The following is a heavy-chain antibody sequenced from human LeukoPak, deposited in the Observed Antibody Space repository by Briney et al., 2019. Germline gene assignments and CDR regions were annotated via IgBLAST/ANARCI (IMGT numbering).Heavy chain of an antibody. D-gene: IGHD6-13*01. CDR2: IYTSGST. CDR3: ARAHSSSWYGFDAFDI. Sequence: SETLSLTCTVPGGSISSYYWSWIRQPAGKGLEWIGRIYTSGSTNYNPSLKSRVTMSVDTSKNQFSLKLSSVTAADTAVYYCARAHSSSWYGFDAFDIWGQGTMVTVSS. V-gene: IGHV4-4*07. J-gene: IGHJ3*02. CDR1: GGSISSYY.